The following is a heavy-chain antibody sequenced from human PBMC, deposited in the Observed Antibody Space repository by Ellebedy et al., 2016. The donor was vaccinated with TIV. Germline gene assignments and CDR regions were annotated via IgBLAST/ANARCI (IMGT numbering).Heavy chain of an antibody. Sequence: GGSLRLXCAASGFTVSSNFLSWVRQAPGKGLEWVSVIYRGGTTHYADSVKGRFTISRDNSKNTLYLQMNSLRAEDTAVYYCARTDRYDAFDMWGQGTLVTVSS. CDR1: GFTVSSNF. J-gene: IGHJ3*02. D-gene: IGHD3-16*02. CDR3: ARTDRYDAFDM. CDR2: IYRGGTT. V-gene: IGHV3-66*01.